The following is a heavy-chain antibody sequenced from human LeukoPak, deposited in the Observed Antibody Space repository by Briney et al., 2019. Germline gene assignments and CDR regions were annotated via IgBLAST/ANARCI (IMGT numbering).Heavy chain of an antibody. CDR2: IKQDGSEK. D-gene: IGHD6-13*01. Sequence: GSLRLSCAASGSTFSSYWMSWVRQAPGKGLEWVANIKQDGSEKYYVDSVKGRFTISRDTSKNTLYLQMNSLRPEDTAVYYCAKDYWQQMPRGRYFDYWGQGTLVTVSS. V-gene: IGHV3-7*01. J-gene: IGHJ4*02. CDR1: GSTFSSYW. CDR3: AKDYWQQMPRGRYFDY.